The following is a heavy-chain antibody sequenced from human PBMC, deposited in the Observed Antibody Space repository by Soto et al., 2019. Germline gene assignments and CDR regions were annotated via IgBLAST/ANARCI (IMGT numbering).Heavy chain of an antibody. CDR2: IIPIFGTA. CDR1: GGTFSSYA. Sequence: QVQLVQSGAEVKKPGSSVKVSCKASGGTFSSYAISWVRQAPGQGLEWMGGIIPIFGTANYAQKFQGRVTITADESTSTAYMELSSLRSEDTAVYYCASHVPRGIVAAGGWFDPWGQGTLVTVSS. V-gene: IGHV1-69*01. CDR3: ASHVPRGIVAAGGWFDP. D-gene: IGHD6-13*01. J-gene: IGHJ5*02.